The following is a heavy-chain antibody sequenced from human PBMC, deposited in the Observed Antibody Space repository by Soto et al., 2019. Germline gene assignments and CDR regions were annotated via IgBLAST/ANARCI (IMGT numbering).Heavy chain of an antibody. Sequence: QVQLQESGPGLVKPSETLSLTCTVSGGSISSYYWSWIRQPPGKGLEWIGYIYYSGSTNYNPSLTSRVTISVDTSKDQFSLELSSVTAADTAVYYCARGGGGYSYGYVDYWGQGTLVTVSS. J-gene: IGHJ4*02. V-gene: IGHV4-59*01. CDR1: GGSISSYY. CDR3: ARGGGGYSYGYVDY. D-gene: IGHD5-18*01. CDR2: IYYSGST.